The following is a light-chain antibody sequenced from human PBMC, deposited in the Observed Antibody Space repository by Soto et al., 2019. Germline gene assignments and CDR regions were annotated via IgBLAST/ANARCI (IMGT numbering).Light chain of an antibody. CDR1: QSVSSS. J-gene: IGKJ1*01. CDR2: SAS. CDR3: QQYDDWPPST. Sequence: DIVMTQSPAPLSMSPGERATLSCRASQSVSSSLAWYQQNPGQAPRLLIYSASTRATGIPARFSGSGSGTEFTLTISSLQSEDFAVYYCQQYDDWPPSTFGQGTKVDIK. V-gene: IGKV3-15*01.